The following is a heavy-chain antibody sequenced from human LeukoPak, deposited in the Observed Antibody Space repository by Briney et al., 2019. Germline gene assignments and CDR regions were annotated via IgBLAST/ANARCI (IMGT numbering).Heavy chain of an antibody. CDR1: GYTFTGYY. CDR3: ARGSSIHVLLYHYYYMDV. J-gene: IGHJ6*03. D-gene: IGHD2-2*01. V-gene: IGHV1-2*02. CDR2: INPSSGRT. Sequence: PWASVKVSCKASGYTFTGYYMHWVRQAPGQGLEWMGWINPSSGRTNYAQNFQDRVAMTRDTSISTAYMELSSLRSDDTAVYYCARGSSIHVLLYHYYYMDVWGKGTTVTVSS.